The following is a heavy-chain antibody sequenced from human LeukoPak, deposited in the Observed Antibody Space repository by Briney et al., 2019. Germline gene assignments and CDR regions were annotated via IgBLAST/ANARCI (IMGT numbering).Heavy chain of an antibody. D-gene: IGHD2-15*01. CDR3: ASLTGLGYCSGGSCYGPDYNWFDP. CDR2: ISSSSSYI. V-gene: IGHV3-21*01. J-gene: IGHJ5*02. Sequence: GGSLRLSCAASGFTFSSYSMNWVRQAPGKGLEWVSSISSSSSYIYYADSMKGRFTISRDNAKNSLYLQMYSLRAEDTAVYYCASLTGLGYCSGGSCYGPDYNWFDPWGQGTLVTVSS. CDR1: GFTFSSYS.